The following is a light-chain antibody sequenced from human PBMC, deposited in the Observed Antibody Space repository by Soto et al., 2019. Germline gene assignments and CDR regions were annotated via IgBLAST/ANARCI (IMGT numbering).Light chain of an antibody. Sequence: QSALTQPASVSGSPGQSITISCTGTSSDVGSYNLVSWYQQHPGQAPKLMIYEGSKRPSGVSNRFSGSKSGNTASLTISGLQAEDEADYYCCSYAGSSTVVFGGGTKVTVL. J-gene: IGLJ2*01. CDR2: EGS. V-gene: IGLV2-23*01. CDR3: CSYAGSSTVV. CDR1: SSDVGSYNL.